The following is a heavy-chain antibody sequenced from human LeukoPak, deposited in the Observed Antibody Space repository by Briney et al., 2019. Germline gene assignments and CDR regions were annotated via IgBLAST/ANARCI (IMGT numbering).Heavy chain of an antibody. J-gene: IGHJ4*02. CDR3: ALDDRGSYSFDY. V-gene: IGHV1-18*01. Sequence: ASVKVSCKASGYTFTSYGISWVRQAPGQGLEGMGWISAYNGNTNYAQKLQGRVTMTTDTSTSTAYMELRSLRSDDTAVYYCALDDRGSYSFDYWGQGTLVTVSS. D-gene: IGHD1-26*01. CDR2: ISAYNGNT. CDR1: GYTFTSYG.